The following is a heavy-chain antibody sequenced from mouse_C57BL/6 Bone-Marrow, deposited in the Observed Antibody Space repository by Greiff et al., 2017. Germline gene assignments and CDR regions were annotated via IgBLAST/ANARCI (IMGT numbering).Heavy chain of an antibody. D-gene: IGHD2-1*01. V-gene: IGHV14-4*01. Sequence: VQLQQSGAELVRPGASVKLSCTASGFNIKDDYMHWVKQRPEQGLEWLGWIDPENGDTEYASKFQGKATITADTSSNTAYLQLSSLTAEDTAVYYCTSTIWFAYWGQGTLVTVSA. CDR1: GFNIKDDY. CDR2: IDPENGDT. J-gene: IGHJ3*01. CDR3: TSTIWFAY.